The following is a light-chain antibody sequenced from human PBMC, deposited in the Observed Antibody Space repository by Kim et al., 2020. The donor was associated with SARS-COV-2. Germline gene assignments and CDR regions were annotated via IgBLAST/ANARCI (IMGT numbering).Light chain of an antibody. J-gene: IGLJ1*01. V-gene: IGLV3-21*04. Sequence: SYELTQPPSVSVAPGDTARLTCGGNRIGSKSVHWYQQKPGQAPVLVIYYDSDRPSGIPERFSGSNSGNTATLTISSVEAGDEADYYCQVWDTDNDHYVFATGTKVTVL. CDR3: QVWDTDNDHYV. CDR2: YDS. CDR1: RIGSKS.